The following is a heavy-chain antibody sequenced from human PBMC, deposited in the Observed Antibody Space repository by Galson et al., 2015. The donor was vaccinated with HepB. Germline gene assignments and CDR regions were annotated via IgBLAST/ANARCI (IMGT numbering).Heavy chain of an antibody. Sequence: SLRLSCAASGFTFGDYAMSWFRQAPGKGLAWVGFIRRKAYAGTTEYAASVKGRFTISRDDSKSIAYLQMNSLKTEDTAVYYCTRTTYYYDSSGYYQVPNDYWGQGTLVTVSS. J-gene: IGHJ4*02. CDR2: IRRKAYAGTT. V-gene: IGHV3-49*03. D-gene: IGHD3-22*01. CDR1: GFTFGDYA. CDR3: TRTTYYYDSSGYYQVPNDY.